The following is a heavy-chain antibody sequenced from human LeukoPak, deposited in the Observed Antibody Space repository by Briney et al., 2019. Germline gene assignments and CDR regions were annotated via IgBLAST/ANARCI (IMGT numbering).Heavy chain of an antibody. D-gene: IGHD3-22*01. CDR3: ARYYYESSGYYVLDY. CDR2: IYYSGST. J-gene: IGHJ4*02. Sequence: PSETLSLTCTVSGGSFSSYYWSWLRQPPGKGLEWIGYIYYSGSTNYNPSLKSRVTISVDTSRNQFSLKLSSLTAADTAVYYCARYYYESSGYYVLDYWGQGTLVTVSS. CDR1: GGSFSSYY. V-gene: IGHV4-59*01.